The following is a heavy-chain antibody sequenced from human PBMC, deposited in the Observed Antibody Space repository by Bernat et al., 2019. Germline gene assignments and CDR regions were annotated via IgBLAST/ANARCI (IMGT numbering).Heavy chain of an antibody. D-gene: IGHD2-15*01. CDR2: IYSGGST. J-gene: IGHJ4*02. V-gene: IGHV3-66*01. Sequence: EVQLVESGGGLVQPGGSLRLSCAASGFTVSSNYMSWVRQAHGKGLEGVSVIYSGGSTYYTDSVKGRFTISRDNSKNTLYLQMNSLRAEDTAVYYCATRSGGYFDYWGQGTLVTVSS. CDR3: ATRSGGYFDY. CDR1: GFTVSSNY.